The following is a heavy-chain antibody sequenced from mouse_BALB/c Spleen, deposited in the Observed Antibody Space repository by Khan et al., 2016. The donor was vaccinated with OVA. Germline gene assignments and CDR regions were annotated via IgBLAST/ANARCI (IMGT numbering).Heavy chain of an antibody. D-gene: IGHD3-3*01. V-gene: IGHV1S132*01. CDR1: GYIFTSFW. J-gene: IGHJ4*01. Sequence: QVQLKQSGAEVVRPGASVKLSCKTSGYIFTSFWIQWVKQRSGQGLEWIARIYPATGSTYYNEKFKGKATLTADKSSNPVYMHLSSLKSEDSAVYFCARRAPDDAMDYWGQGTSVTVSS. CDR2: IYPATGST. CDR3: ARRAPDDAMDY.